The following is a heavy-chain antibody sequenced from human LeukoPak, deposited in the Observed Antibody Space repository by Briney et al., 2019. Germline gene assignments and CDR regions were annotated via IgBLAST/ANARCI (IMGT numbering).Heavy chain of an antibody. D-gene: IGHD4-23*01. CDR2: IYYSGST. Sequence: ASETLSLTCTVSGGSISGYHWSWIRQPPGKGLEWIGFIYYSGSTNYNPTLKSRVAISVDTSSNQFSLRLSSVTAADTAVYYCARSSATAVVKGFDYWGQGNLVTVSS. CDR3: ARSSATAVVKGFDY. CDR1: GGSISGYH. J-gene: IGHJ4*02. V-gene: IGHV4-59*01.